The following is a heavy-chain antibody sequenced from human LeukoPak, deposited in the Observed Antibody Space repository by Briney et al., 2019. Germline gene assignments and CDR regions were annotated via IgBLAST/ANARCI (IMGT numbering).Heavy chain of an antibody. Sequence: PSETLSLTCAVYGGSFSGYYWSWIRQPPGKGLEWIGEINHSGSTNYNPSLKSRVTISVDTSKNQFSLKLSSVTAADTAVCYCARGGTIFGVVIMYYFDYWGQGTLVTVSS. V-gene: IGHV4-34*01. CDR2: INHSGST. J-gene: IGHJ4*02. D-gene: IGHD3-3*01. CDR1: GGSFSGYY. CDR3: ARGGTIFGVVIMYYFDY.